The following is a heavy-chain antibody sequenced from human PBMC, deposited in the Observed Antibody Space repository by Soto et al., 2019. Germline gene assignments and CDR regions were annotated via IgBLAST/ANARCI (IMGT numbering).Heavy chain of an antibody. CDR2: IAVGSGNT. Sequence: QMQLVQSGPEVKKPGTAVRVSCKASGFTFPTSAVLWVRQARGQRLEWIGRIAVGSGNTNYAQKFQERVTIIRDMSTSTAYMELSSLRSEDTAVYYCAASSSFCSAVRCYYYGMDVWGQGTTVTVSS. V-gene: IGHV1-58*01. CDR3: AASSSFCSAVRCYYYGMDV. CDR1: GFTFPTSA. J-gene: IGHJ6*02. D-gene: IGHD2-15*01.